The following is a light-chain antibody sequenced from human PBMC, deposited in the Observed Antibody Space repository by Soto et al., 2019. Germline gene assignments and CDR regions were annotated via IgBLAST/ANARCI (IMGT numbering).Light chain of an antibody. CDR2: GAS. CDR1: QSVSTN. Sequence: EIVMTQSPATLSVSPGERATLSCRASQSVSTNLAWYQQKPGQAPRLLIYGASTRATGIPARFSGSGSGTEFTLTISSLQSEDFAVYSCQQYNNWPPTFGGGTKV. V-gene: IGKV3-15*01. J-gene: IGKJ4*01. CDR3: QQYNNWPPT.